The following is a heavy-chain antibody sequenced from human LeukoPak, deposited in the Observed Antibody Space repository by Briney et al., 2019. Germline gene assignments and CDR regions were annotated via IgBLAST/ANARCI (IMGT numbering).Heavy chain of an antibody. Sequence: SETLSLTCTVSGGSISSYYWSWIRQPPGKGLEWIGYIYYSGSTNYNPSLKSRVTISVDTSKNQFSLKLSSVTAADTAVYYCARGYWGGSSSWYYYYYYYMDVWGEGTTVTVSS. V-gene: IGHV4-59*01. CDR2: IYYSGST. J-gene: IGHJ6*03. CDR3: ARGYWGGSSSWYYYYYYYMDV. CDR1: GGSISSYY. D-gene: IGHD6-13*01.